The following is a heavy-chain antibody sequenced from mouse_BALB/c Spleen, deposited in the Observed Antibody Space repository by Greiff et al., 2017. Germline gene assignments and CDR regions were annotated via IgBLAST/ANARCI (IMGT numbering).Heavy chain of an antibody. J-gene: IGHJ4*01. CDR1: GFSLTDYG. Sequence: VKLMESGPGLVAPSQSLSITCTVSGFSLTDYGVSWIRQPPGKGLEWLGVIWGGGSTYYNSALKSRLSISKDNSKSQVFLKMNSLQTDDTAMYYGAKHYRYDRGYAMDYWGQGTSVTVSS. V-gene: IGHV2-6-5*01. D-gene: IGHD2-14*01. CDR3: AKHYRYDRGYAMDY. CDR2: IWGGGST.